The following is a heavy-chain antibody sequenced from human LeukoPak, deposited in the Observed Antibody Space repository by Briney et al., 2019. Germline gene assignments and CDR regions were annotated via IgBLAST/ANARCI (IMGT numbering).Heavy chain of an antibody. CDR1: GFSLSTRGMC. V-gene: IGHV2-70*11. CDR3: VGVNYYDTSLGFA. Sequence: SGPALVKPTRTLTLTCTFSGFSLSTRGMCVSWIRQPPGKALEWLARIDWDDDKYYSTSLKTRLTISKDTSKNQVVLTVTNMDPVDTATYYCVGVNYYDTSLGFAWGQGTLVTVSS. CDR2: IDWDDDK. D-gene: IGHD3-22*01. J-gene: IGHJ4*02.